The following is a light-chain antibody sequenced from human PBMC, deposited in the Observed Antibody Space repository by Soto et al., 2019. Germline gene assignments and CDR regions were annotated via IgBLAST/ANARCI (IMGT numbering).Light chain of an antibody. CDR1: QSITTY. CDR2: AAS. J-gene: IGKJ1*01. CDR3: QQSYNSPPWT. V-gene: IGKV1-39*01. Sequence: DIQMTQSPSSLSASVGDRVTISCRASQSITTYLNWYQQEPGKAPKLLIYAASSLQSGVPSRFSGSGSGTDFTLTISSLQPEDFATYYCQQSYNSPPWTFGQGTKVEIK.